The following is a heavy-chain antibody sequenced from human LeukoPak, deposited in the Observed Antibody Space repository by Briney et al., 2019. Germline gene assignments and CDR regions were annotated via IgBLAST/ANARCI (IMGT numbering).Heavy chain of an antibody. V-gene: IGHV3-7*01. CDR1: GFTFSSYW. CDR2: IKQDGSEK. CDR3: ARRRVAVAGWNYYYYMDV. Sequence: GGSLRLSCAASGFTFSSYWMSWVRQAPGKGLEWVANIKQDGSEKYYVDSVKGRFTISRDNAKSSLYLQMNSLRAEDTAVYYCARRRVAVAGWNYYYYMDVWGKGTTVTVSS. J-gene: IGHJ6*03. D-gene: IGHD6-19*01.